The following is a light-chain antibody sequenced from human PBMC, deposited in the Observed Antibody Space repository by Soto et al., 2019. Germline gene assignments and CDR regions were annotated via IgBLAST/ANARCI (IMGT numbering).Light chain of an antibody. Sequence: EIVLTQSPGTLSLSPGERATLSCRASQSVSSSYLAWYQQKTGQAPRLLIYGASSRATGIPDRFSGSGSGTDFTLTISRLEPEDFAVYYCQQYGYLAPYTFGQGTKLEIK. CDR2: GAS. V-gene: IGKV3-20*01. CDR3: QQYGYLAPYT. J-gene: IGKJ2*01. CDR1: QSVSSSY.